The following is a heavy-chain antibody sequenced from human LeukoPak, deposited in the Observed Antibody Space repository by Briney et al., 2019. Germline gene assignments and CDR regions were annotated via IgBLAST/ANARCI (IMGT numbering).Heavy chain of an antibody. Sequence: SETLSLTCTVSGGSISSSSYYRGWIRQPPGKGLEWIGSIYYSGSTYYNPSLKSRVTISVDTSKNQFSLRLSSVTAADTAVYYCARRGIATRTSLFDYWGQGTLVTVSS. CDR2: IYYSGST. J-gene: IGHJ4*02. CDR1: GGSISSSSYY. CDR3: ARRGIATRTSLFDY. V-gene: IGHV4-39*01. D-gene: IGHD6-6*01.